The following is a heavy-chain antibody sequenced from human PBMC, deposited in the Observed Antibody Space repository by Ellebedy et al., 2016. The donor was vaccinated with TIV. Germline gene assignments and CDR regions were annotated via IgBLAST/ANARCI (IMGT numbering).Heavy chain of an antibody. J-gene: IGHJ3*02. CDR2: IYYSGST. CDR1: GGSISSYY. Sequence: MPSETLSLTCTVSGGSISSYYWSWIRQPPGKGLEWIGYIYYSGSTNYNPSLKSRVTISVDTSKNQFSLKLSSVTAADTAVYYCARLSTTVTMYAFDIWGQGTMVTVSS. CDR3: ARLSTTVTMYAFDI. D-gene: IGHD4-17*01. V-gene: IGHV4-59*01.